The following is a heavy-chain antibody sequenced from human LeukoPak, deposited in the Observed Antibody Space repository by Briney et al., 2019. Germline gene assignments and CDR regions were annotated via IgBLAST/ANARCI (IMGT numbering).Heavy chain of an antibody. CDR1: GFTFSSYG. Sequence: GGSLRLSCAASGFTFSSYGMHWVRQAPGKGLEWVAVISYDGSNKYYADSVKGRFTISRDNSKNTLYLQMNGLRAEDTAVYYCAKDRAWGQGTLVTVSS. CDR2: ISYDGSNK. J-gene: IGHJ5*02. CDR3: AKDRA. D-gene: IGHD5-24*01. V-gene: IGHV3-30*18.